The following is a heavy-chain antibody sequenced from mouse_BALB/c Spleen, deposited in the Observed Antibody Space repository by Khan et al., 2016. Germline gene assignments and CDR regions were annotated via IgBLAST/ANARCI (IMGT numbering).Heavy chain of an antibody. J-gene: IGHJ4*01. CDR3: ARNYGQEAMDY. CDR2: IWSGGST. V-gene: IGHV2-2*02. D-gene: IGHD1-1*01. Sequence: QVQLKESGPGLVQPSQSLSITCTVSGFSLTSYGVHWVRQSPGKGLEWLGVIWSGGSTDHNAAFISRMSISKDNSKSQGFVKMNSLQANDTDIYYCARNYGQEAMDYWGQGTSVTVSS. CDR1: GFSLTSYG.